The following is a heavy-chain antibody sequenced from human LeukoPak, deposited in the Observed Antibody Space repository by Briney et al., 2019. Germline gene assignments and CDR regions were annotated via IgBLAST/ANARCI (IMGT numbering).Heavy chain of an antibody. CDR1: GGTFSSYA. CDR3: ARGYYYDSSGYHLLDY. CDR2: IIPIFGTA. V-gene: IGHV1-69*13. D-gene: IGHD3-22*01. J-gene: IGHJ4*02. Sequence: ASVNVSCKASGGTFSSYAISWVRQAPGQGLEWMGGIIPIFGTANYAQKFQGRVTITADESTSTAYMELSSLRSEDTAVYYCARGYYYDSSGYHLLDYWGQGTLVTVSS.